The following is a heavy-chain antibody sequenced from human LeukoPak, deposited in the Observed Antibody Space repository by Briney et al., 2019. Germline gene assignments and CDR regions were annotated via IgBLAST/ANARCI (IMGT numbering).Heavy chain of an antibody. J-gene: IGHJ4*02. CDR2: ISDSGGDT. Sequence: GGSLRLSCAASGFTFGSYAMNWVRQAPGKGLEWVSTISDSGGDTHYADSVKGRFTISRDNPKNTLYLQMNSLTVEDTAVYYCAKGGGNTGGSLDYWGQGTLVTVSS. D-gene: IGHD4-23*01. V-gene: IGHV3-23*01. CDR3: AKGGGNTGGSLDY. CDR1: GFTFGSYA.